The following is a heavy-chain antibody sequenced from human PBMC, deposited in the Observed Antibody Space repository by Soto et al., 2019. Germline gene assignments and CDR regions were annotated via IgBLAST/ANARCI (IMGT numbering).Heavy chain of an antibody. J-gene: IGHJ6*02. D-gene: IGHD6-19*01. V-gene: IGHV4-39*01. CDR1: GDSISTAGYY. Sequence: SETLSLTCTVSGDSISTAGYYWTWIRHLPGKGLEWIGYIYFTGTTYYNPSLKSRVTISVDTSKNQFSLKLSSVTAADTAVYYFSRQVVKSGWEPPLYHLGNDVWGQGTTVTVSS. CDR3: SRQVVKSGWEPPLYHLGNDV. CDR2: IYFTGTT.